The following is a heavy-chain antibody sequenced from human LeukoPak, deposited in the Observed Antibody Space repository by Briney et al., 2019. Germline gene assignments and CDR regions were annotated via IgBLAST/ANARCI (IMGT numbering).Heavy chain of an antibody. J-gene: IGHJ3*02. V-gene: IGHV4-59*01. CDR1: GGSISSYY. CDR3: ARDLGGYDDAFDI. CDR2: IYYSGST. D-gene: IGHD3-16*01. Sequence: SETLSLTCTVSGGSISSYYWSWIRQPPGKGLGWIGYIYYSGSTNYNPSLKSRVTISVDTSKNQFSLKLSSVTAADTAVYYCARDLGGYDDAFDIWGQGTMVTVSS.